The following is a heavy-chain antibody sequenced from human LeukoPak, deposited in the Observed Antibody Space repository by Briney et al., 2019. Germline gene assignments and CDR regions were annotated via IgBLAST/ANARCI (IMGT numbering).Heavy chain of an antibody. CDR2: TSFDGSKK. V-gene: IGHV3-30-3*01. Sequence: PGGSLRLSWAASGXTFSSYAMHWVRQAPGKGLEWVTVTSFDGSKKYYADSVKGRFTISRDNSKNTLYLQMNSLRAEDTAVYYCAREKGCGGDCYSYCDYWGQGTLVTVSS. D-gene: IGHD2-21*02. CDR1: GXTFSSYA. J-gene: IGHJ4*02. CDR3: AREKGCGGDCYSYCDY.